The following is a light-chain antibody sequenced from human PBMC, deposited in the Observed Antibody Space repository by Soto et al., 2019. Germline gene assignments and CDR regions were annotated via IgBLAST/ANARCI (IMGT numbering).Light chain of an antibody. J-gene: IGLJ2*01. V-gene: IGLV4-69*01. Sequence: VVTQSPSASASLGASVKLTCTLSSGHSSYAIAWHQKQPGKGPRYLMDLNNDGSHTKGDGIPDRFSGSSSGADRFLIISSLQSEDEADYYCQTWGTGFQFFGGGTKLTVL. CDR2: LNNDGSH. CDR3: QTWGTGFQF. CDR1: SGHSSYA.